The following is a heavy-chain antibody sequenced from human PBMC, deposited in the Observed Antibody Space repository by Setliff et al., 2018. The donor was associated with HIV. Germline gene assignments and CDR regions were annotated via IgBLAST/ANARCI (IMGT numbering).Heavy chain of an antibody. CDR3: AKDIDLGRANFYYYMDV. CDR2: ISGDTFNT. CDR1: GFTFSSHA. V-gene: IGHV3-23*01. Sequence: GGSLRLSCITSGFTFSSHAMSWVRQAPGKGLQWVSGISGDTFNTYTADSVKGRFTISRDNSKNTLYLQMNNLRAEDSAIYYCAKDIDLGRANFYYYMDVWGKGTTVTVSS. J-gene: IGHJ6*03. D-gene: IGHD7-27*01.